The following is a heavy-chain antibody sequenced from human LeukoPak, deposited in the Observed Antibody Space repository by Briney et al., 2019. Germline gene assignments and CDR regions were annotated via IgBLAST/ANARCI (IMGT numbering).Heavy chain of an antibody. V-gene: IGHV3-30*03. J-gene: IGHJ4*02. CDR3: ARDPVDYYDSSGIY. D-gene: IGHD3-22*01. CDR2: ISYDGSNK. CDR1: GFTFSSYG. Sequence: GGSLRLSCAASGFTFSSYGMHWVRQAPGKGLEWVAVISYDGSNKYYADSMKGRFTISRDNSKNTLYLQMNSLRAEDTAVYYCARDPVDYYDSSGIYWGQGTLVTVSS.